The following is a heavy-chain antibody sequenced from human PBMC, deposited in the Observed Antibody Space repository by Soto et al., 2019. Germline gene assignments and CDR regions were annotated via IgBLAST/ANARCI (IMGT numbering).Heavy chain of an antibody. CDR3: ARDGWDIVVVTAIQGEIDY. J-gene: IGHJ4*02. CDR2: ISYDGSNK. V-gene: IGHV3-30-3*01. D-gene: IGHD2-21*02. CDR1: GFTFSSYA. Sequence: GGSLRLSCAASGFTFSSYAMHWVRQAPGKGLEWVAVISYDGSNKYYADSVKGRFTISRDNSKNTLYLQMNSLRAEDTAVYYCARDGWDIVVVTAIQGEIDYWGQGTLVTVSS.